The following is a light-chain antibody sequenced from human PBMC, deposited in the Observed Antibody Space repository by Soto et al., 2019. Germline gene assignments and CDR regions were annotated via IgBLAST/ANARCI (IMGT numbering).Light chain of an antibody. Sequence: DIQMTQSPSSLSASEGDRVTITCQASQVISNYVNWYQQKPGKAPKLLIFDASNLETGVPSRFSGSGSGTDFTFTISRLQPGDIATYYCQQYENFPLPFGGGTKADIK. CDR1: QVISNY. CDR3: QQYENFPLP. J-gene: IGKJ4*01. CDR2: DAS. V-gene: IGKV1-33*01.